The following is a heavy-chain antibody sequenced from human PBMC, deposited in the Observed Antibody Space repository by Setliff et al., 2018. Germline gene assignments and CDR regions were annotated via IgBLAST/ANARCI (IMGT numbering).Heavy chain of an antibody. J-gene: IGHJ6*03. V-gene: IGHV4-39*01. CDR3: ARLPDFSNYYYYNYVDV. CDR2: IYYSGST. Sequence: PSETLSLTCAVSGGSITSVSYYWAWIRQPPGKGLEWIGTIYYSGSTYYNPSLKSRVTIYIDMPKNEFSLKLGSVTAADTAVYFCARLPDFSNYYYYNYVDVSCKGGSPSP. CDR1: GGSITSVSYY. D-gene: IGHD4-4*01.